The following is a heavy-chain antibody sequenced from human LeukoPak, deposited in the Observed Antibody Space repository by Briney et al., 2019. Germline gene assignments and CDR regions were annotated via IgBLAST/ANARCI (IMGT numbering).Heavy chain of an antibody. D-gene: IGHD2/OR15-2a*01. Sequence: GSLRLSCAASGFTLSNPWIHWVRQAPGKGLVWVSRINSDGSTTTYADSVKGRFTISRDNAKNTLYLQMNSLRAEDTAVYYCARAARADCTSPTCHSWLAPWGQGTQVTVSS. CDR3: ARAARADCTSPTCHSWLAP. V-gene: IGHV3-74*01. J-gene: IGHJ5*02. CDR1: GFTLSNPW. CDR2: INSDGSTT.